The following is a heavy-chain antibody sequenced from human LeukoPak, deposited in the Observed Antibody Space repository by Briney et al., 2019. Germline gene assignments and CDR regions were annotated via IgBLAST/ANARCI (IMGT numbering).Heavy chain of an antibody. J-gene: IGHJ4*02. CDR3: ARGFWEYNFDY. V-gene: IGHV4-59*01. CDR1: GGSISSYY. CDR2: IYYSGST. Sequence: NPSETLSLTCTVSGGSISSYYWSWIRQPPGKGLEWIGYIYYSGSTNYNPSLKSRVTISVDTSKNRFSLKLSSVTAADTAVYYCARGFWEYNFDYWGQGTLVTVSS. D-gene: IGHD3-3*01.